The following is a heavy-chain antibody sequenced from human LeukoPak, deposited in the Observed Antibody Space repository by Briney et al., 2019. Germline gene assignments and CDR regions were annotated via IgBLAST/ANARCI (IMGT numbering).Heavy chain of an antibody. J-gene: IGHJ4*02. CDR1: GFNFTDYS. CDR3: ARDAAVDWMNYFDC. D-gene: IGHD3-9*01. CDR2: ISSSSGTV. V-gene: IGHV3-48*04. Sequence: PGGSLRLSCAASGFNFTDYSMNWVRQAPGKGLEWLSYISSSSGTVYYTDSVKGRFTISRDNAKNSLSLQMNSLRAEDTAVYYCARDAAVDWMNYFDCWGQGTLVTVSS.